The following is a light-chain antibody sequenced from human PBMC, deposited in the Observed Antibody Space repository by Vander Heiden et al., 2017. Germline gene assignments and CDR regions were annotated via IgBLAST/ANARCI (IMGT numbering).Light chain of an antibody. V-gene: IGLV3-21*02. Sequence: SYVLTQPPSVSVAPGQTARITCGGHNIGSKSVHWSQRKPGQDPVLVVYDDSDRPSGSPERCSGSNSGNTATLTISRGEAGDEEDYYCQVWDSSSDHVVFGGGTKLTVL. CDR2: DDS. J-gene: IGLJ2*01. CDR1: NIGSKS. CDR3: QVWDSSSDHVV.